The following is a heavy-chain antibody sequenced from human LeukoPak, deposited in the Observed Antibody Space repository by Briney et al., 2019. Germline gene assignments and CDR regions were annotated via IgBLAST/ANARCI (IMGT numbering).Heavy chain of an antibody. Sequence: PGGSLRLSCSATGFTFSSYAMHWVRQAPGKGLEYVSAISSNGGSTYYADSVKGRFTISRDNSKNTLYLQMSSLRVEDTAVYYCAREGRDTTIDYWGQGTLVTVSS. J-gene: IGHJ4*02. CDR2: ISSNGGST. CDR3: AREGRDTTIDY. D-gene: IGHD1-1*01. V-gene: IGHV3-64D*06. CDR1: GFTFSSYA.